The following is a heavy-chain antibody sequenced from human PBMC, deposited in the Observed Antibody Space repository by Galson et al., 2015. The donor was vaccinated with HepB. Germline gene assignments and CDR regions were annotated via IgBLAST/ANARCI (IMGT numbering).Heavy chain of an antibody. CDR3: AKDRLLTGPLAWYFDL. V-gene: IGHV3-30*18. CDR2: ISYDGSNQ. J-gene: IGHJ2*01. D-gene: IGHD4/OR15-4a*01. CDR1: GFTFSSYG. Sequence: SLRLSCAASGFTFSSYGMHWVRQAPGKGLEWVAVISYDGSNQYYADSVKGRFTISRDSSKNTMFLQMNSLRPEDTAVYYCAKDRLLTGPLAWYFDLWGRGTLVTVSS.